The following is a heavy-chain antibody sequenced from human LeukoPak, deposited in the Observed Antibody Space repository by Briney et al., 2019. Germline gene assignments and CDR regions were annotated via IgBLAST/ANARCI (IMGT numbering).Heavy chain of an antibody. J-gene: IGHJ5*02. V-gene: IGHV3-11*03. CDR2: ISSSSSYT. CDR1: GFTFSDYY. CDR3: AAPTMVRAP. Sequence: GGSLRLSCAASGFTFSDYYMSWIRQAPGKGLEWVSYISSSSSYTNYADSVKGRFTIFRDNAKNSLYLQMNSLRAEDTAVYYCAAPTMVRAPWGQGTLVTVPS. D-gene: IGHD3-10*01.